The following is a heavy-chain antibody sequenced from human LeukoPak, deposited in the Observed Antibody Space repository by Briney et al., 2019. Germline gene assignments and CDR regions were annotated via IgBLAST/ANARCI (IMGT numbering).Heavy chain of an antibody. Sequence: GGSLRLSCAASGFTFSRSWMHWVRQAPGEGLVWVSRIKSDETSTTYANSVKGRFTISRDNAKNTVYLPMNSLRVEDTAVYYCARDGEAASGYASGGFDSWGQGTLVTVSS. V-gene: IGHV3-74*01. CDR2: IKSDETST. CDR1: GFTFSRSW. D-gene: IGHD5-12*01. CDR3: ARDGEAASGYASGGFDS. J-gene: IGHJ4*02.